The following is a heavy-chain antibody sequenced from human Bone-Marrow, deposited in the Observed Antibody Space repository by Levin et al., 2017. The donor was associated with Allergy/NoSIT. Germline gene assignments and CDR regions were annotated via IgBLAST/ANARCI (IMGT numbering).Heavy chain of an antibody. D-gene: IGHD1-26*01. Sequence: SQTLSLTCAISGDRVSSTSAAWNWIRQSPSRGLEWLGRTYYRSKWYNDYAVSVKSRITINPDTSKNQFSLQLNSVTPEDTAVYYCAREHRLRWDHDYAFDIWGQGTMVTVSS. CDR3: AREHRLRWDHDYAFDI. CDR1: GDRVSSTSAA. CDR2: TYYRSKWYN. V-gene: IGHV6-1*01. J-gene: IGHJ3*02.